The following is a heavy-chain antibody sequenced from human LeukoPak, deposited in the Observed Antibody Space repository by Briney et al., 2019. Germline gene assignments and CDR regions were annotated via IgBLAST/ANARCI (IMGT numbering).Heavy chain of an antibody. CDR2: IYYSGST. J-gene: IGHJ4*02. CDR1: GGSISSGGYY. CDR3: ARRDSSGYYPDY. V-gene: IGHV4-39*01. Sequence: PSQTLSLTCTVSGGSISSGGYYWSWIRQPPGKGLEWIGSIYYSGSTYYNPSLKSRVTISVDTSKNQFSLKLSSVTAADTAVYYCARRDSSGYYPDYWGQGTLVTVSS. D-gene: IGHD3-22*01.